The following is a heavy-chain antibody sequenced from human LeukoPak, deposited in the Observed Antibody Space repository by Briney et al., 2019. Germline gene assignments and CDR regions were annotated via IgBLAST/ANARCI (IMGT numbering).Heavy chain of an antibody. CDR2: IKQDGTEK. D-gene: IGHD3-3*01. Sequence: PGGSLRLSCAASGFTFGSYWMSWVRQAPGKGLEWVANIKQDGTEKYYVDSAKGRFTISRDNAKKSLYLQMNSLRAEDTAVYYCARTSNYDFWSGPYYYFYYMDVWGKGTTVTVSS. J-gene: IGHJ6*03. V-gene: IGHV3-7*01. CDR1: GFTFGSYW. CDR3: ARTSNYDFWSGPYYYFYYMDV.